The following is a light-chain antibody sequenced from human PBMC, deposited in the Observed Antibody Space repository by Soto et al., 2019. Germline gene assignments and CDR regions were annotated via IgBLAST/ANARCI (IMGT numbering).Light chain of an antibody. CDR2: GTS. CDR3: QQYHTSSYT. Sequence: EIVLTQSPGTLSLSPGERATLSCRASQSVDSSFLAWYQQKPGQAPRLLIYGTSNRASGISDRFSGSGSGTDFTLTISILEPEDFAVYYCQQYHTSSYTFSQGTKLEIK. CDR1: QSVDSSF. J-gene: IGKJ2*01. V-gene: IGKV3-20*01.